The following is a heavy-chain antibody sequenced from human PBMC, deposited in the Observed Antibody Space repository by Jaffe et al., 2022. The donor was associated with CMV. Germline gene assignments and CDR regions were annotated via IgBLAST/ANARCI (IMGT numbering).Heavy chain of an antibody. CDR3: AREKGRSNWGFNHPFDY. CDR2: INPSGGST. Sequence: QVQLVQSGAEVKKPGASVKVSCKASGYTFTSYYMHWVRQAPGQGLEWMGIINPSGGSTSYAQKFQGRVTMTRDTSTSTVYMELSSLRSEDTAVYYCAREKGRSNWGFNHPFDYWGQGTLVTVSS. D-gene: IGHD7-27*01. J-gene: IGHJ4*02. V-gene: IGHV1-46*01. CDR1: GYTFTSYY.